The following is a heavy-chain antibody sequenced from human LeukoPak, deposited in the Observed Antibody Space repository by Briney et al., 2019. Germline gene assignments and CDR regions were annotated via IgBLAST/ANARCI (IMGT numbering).Heavy chain of an antibody. CDR2: IYSGGST. Sequence: GGSLRLSCAASGFTFSSFAMSWVRQAPGKGLEWVSVIYSGGSTHYADSVKGRFTISRDNSKNTLYLQMNSLRAEDTAVYYCARDRLHYDSLTGYPADWGQGTLVTVSS. CDR1: GFTFSSFA. CDR3: ARDRLHYDSLTGYPAD. D-gene: IGHD3-9*01. V-gene: IGHV3-66*01. J-gene: IGHJ4*02.